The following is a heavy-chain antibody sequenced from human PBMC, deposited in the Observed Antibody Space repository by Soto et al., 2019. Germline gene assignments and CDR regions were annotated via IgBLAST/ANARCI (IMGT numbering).Heavy chain of an antibody. J-gene: IGHJ5*02. D-gene: IGHD2-2*01. CDR3: ARGIGPDKHVVVPAAMEWFDP. V-gene: IGHV1-18*01. CDR2: ISAYNGNT. Sequence: RASVKVSCKASGYTFTSYGISWVRQAPGQGLEWMGWISAYNGNTNYAQKLQGRVTMTTDTSTSTAYMELRSLRSDDTAVYYCARGIGPDKHVVVPAAMEWFDPWGQGTLVTVSS. CDR1: GYTFTSYG.